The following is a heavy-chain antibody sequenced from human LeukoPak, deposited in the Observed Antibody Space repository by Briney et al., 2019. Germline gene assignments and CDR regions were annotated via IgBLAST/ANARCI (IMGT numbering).Heavy chain of an antibody. CDR1: GFTFHSYA. CDR3: ARVDGDTASSLQVDY. D-gene: IGHD5-18*01. Sequence: GALRLFFAASGFTFHSYAMPWGRQAPGKGVGGGGVISYDGSNKYYADSVKGRFTISRDNSKNTLYLQMNSLRAEDTAVYYCARVDGDTASSLQVDYWGQGTLVTVSS. CDR2: ISYDGSNK. V-gene: IGHV3-30-3*01. J-gene: IGHJ4*02.